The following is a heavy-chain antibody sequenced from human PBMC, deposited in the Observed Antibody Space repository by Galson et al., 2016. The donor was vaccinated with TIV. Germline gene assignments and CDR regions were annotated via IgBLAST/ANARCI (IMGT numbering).Heavy chain of an antibody. J-gene: IGHJ4*02. CDR2: ISYDGGSK. CDR3: AREVTSGTYAPIVGWFDF. CDR1: GFMFSRFG. D-gene: IGHD2-2*01. Sequence: SLRLSCAASGFMFSRFGMHWVRQAPGKGLKWVTVISYDGGSKYYADSVKGRFTISRDNSKNTLYLQMNSLSAEDTGVYYCAREVTSGTYAPIVGWFDFWGQGTLVTVSS. V-gene: IGHV3-30*03.